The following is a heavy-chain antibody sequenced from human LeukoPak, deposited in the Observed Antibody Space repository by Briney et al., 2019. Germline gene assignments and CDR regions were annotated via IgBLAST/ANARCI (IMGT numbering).Heavy chain of an antibody. D-gene: IGHD3-10*01. J-gene: IGHJ3*01. CDR3: ARDRGKPDAFDF. V-gene: IGHV1-2*02. CDR1: GYTFTVYY. Sequence: ASVKVSCKTSGYTFTVYYMHWVRQAPGQGLEWMGWTNPNNGGTNYAQKFQGRVTMTRDTSISTAYMELSSLRSDDTAVYYCARDRGKPDAFDFWGQGTMVTVSS. CDR2: TNPNNGGT.